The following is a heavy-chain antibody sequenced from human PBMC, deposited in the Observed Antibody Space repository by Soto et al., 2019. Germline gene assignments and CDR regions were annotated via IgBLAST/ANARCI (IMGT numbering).Heavy chain of an antibody. V-gene: IGHV3-11*04. Sequence: PGGSLRLSCAASGFPFSDYYMSWIRQAPGKGLEWVSYISSSGSTIYYADSVKGRFTISRDNAKNPLYLQMNSLRAEDTAVYYCARSYCGGDCYFAYWGQGTLVTVSS. CDR1: GFPFSDYY. CDR3: ARSYCGGDCYFAY. J-gene: IGHJ4*02. D-gene: IGHD2-21*02. CDR2: ISSSGSTI.